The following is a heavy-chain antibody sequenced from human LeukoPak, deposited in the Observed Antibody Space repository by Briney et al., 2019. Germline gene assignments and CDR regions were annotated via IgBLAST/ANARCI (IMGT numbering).Heavy chain of an antibody. CDR1: GGSISSSSYY. J-gene: IGHJ4*02. V-gene: IGHV4-39*07. CDR2: IYYSGST. CDR3: ARLSGYLDY. D-gene: IGHD1-26*01. Sequence: PSETLSLTCTVSGGSISSSSYYWGWIRQPPGKGLEWIGSIYYSGSTYYNPSLKSRVTISVDTSKNQFSLKLSSVTAADTAVYYCARLSGYLDYWGQGTLVTVSS.